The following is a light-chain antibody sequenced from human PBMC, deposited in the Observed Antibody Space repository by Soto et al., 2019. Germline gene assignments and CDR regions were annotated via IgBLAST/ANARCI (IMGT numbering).Light chain of an antibody. CDR2: DAS. CDR3: QQYYSYPRT. V-gene: IGKV1-5*01. Sequence: DIQMTQSPSTLSASVGDRVTITCRASQSISSWLAWYRQKPGKAPKLLIYDASSLQSGVPSRFSGIESGTEFTLSISSLQPDDFATYYCQQYYSYPRTFGQGTKVDIK. J-gene: IGKJ1*01. CDR1: QSISSW.